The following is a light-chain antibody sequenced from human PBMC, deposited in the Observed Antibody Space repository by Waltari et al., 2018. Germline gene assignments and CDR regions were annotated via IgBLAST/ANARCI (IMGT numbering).Light chain of an antibody. J-gene: IGKJ1*01. Sequence: EIVLTQSPGTLFLSPGERATLPCRASQRISRYLAWYQQKPGQAPRPLIYAASSRATGIPDRFSGSGSGTDFSLTISRLEPEDFAVYYCQNHERLPAMFGQGTKVEIK. V-gene: IGKV3-20*01. CDR2: AAS. CDR1: QRISRY. CDR3: QNHERLPAM.